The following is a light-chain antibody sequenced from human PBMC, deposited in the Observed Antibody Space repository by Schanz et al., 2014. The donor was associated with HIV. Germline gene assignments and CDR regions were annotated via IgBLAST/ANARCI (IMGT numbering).Light chain of an antibody. Sequence: EMVMTQSPAPLSVSPGERATLSCRASQSVTSDLAWYQQKPGQAPRLLIYGASTRATGIPARFSGSGSGTEFTLTISSLQSEDFAVYYCQQFNNWPPEGTFGQGTKVELK. J-gene: IGKJ1*01. CDR2: GAS. V-gene: IGKV3-15*01. CDR1: QSVTSD. CDR3: QQFNNWPPEGT.